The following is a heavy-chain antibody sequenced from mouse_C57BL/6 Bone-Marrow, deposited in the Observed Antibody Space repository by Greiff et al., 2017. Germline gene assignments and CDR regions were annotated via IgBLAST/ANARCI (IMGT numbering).Heavy chain of an antibody. Sequence: VQLQQSGAELVRPGASVKLSCTASGFNIKDDYMHWVKQRPEQGLEWIGWIDPENGDTEYASKFQGKATITADTSSNTAYLQLSSLTSEDTAVYYGTAYSNDVGYYAMDYWGQGNSVTVSS. D-gene: IGHD2-12*01. CDR1: GFNIKDDY. CDR3: TAYSNDVGYYAMDY. J-gene: IGHJ4*01. CDR2: IDPENGDT. V-gene: IGHV14-4*01.